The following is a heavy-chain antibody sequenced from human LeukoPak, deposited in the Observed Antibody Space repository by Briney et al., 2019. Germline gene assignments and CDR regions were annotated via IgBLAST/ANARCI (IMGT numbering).Heavy chain of an antibody. D-gene: IGHD3-10*01. CDR1: GFAFSSYG. V-gene: IGHV3-33*08. CDR3: ASGSRAFYYYAMDV. Sequence: GGSLRLSCAASGFAFSSYGLNWVRQAPGKGLEWVAVIWYDGSNKYYADSVKGRFTISRDNSKNTLYLQMNSLRTEDTAVYYWASGSRAFYYYAMDVWGRGTTVTVSS. CDR2: IWYDGSNK. J-gene: IGHJ6*02.